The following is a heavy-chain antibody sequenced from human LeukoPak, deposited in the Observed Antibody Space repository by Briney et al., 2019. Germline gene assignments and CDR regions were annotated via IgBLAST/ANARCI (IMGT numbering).Heavy chain of an antibody. CDR2: INHSGST. CDR1: GGSFSGYY. Sequence: SETLSPTCAVYGGSFSGYYWSWIRQPPGKGLEWIGEINHSGSTNYNPSLKSRVTISVDTSKNQFSLKLSSVTAADTAVYYCARVGGSGSSLDYWGQGTLVTVSS. J-gene: IGHJ4*02. CDR3: ARVGGSGSSLDY. D-gene: IGHD3-10*01. V-gene: IGHV4-34*01.